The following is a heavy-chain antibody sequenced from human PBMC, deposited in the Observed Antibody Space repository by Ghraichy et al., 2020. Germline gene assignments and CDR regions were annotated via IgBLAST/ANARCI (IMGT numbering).Heavy chain of an antibody. CDR1: GFTFSSYG. D-gene: IGHD3-3*01. CDR3: ATPYYDFWSGYYYDRGDV. CDR2: IWYDGSNK. V-gene: IGHV3-33*01. J-gene: IGHJ6*04. Sequence: GGSLRLSCAASGFTFSSYGMHWVRQAPGKGLEWVAVIWYDGSNKYYADSVKGRFTISRDNSKNTLYLQMNSLRAEDTAVYYCATPYYDFWSGYYYDRGDVWGKGTTVTVSS.